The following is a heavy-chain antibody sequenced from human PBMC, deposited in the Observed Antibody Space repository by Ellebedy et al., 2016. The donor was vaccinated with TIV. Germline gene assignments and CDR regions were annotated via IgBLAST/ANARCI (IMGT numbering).Heavy chain of an antibody. V-gene: IGHV5-51*01. CDR2: MYPGDSAT. J-gene: IGHJ2*01. CDR1: GYPFTSYW. CDR3: ARWAPMGEGGRDFDF. D-gene: IGHD2-21*01. Sequence: PGGSLRLSCKGSGYPFTSYWIGWVRQMPGKGLEWMGLMYPGDSATRYTPSLQGQVTISADKSSSTAYLQWSSLKASDTAMYYCARWAPMGEGGRDFDFWGRGTLVTVSS.